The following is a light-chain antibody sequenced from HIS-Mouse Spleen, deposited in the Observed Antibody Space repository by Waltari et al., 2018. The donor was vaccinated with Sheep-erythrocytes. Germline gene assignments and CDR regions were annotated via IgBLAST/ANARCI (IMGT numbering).Light chain of an antibody. CDR3: QRANSFPIT. CDR2: WAS. J-gene: IGKJ5*01. CDR1: QSVLYSSNNKNY. V-gene: IGKV4-1*01. Sequence: DIVMTQSPDSLAVSLGERATINCKSSQSVLYSSNNKNYLAWYQQKPGQPPKLLIYWASTRESGVPDRFSGSGSGTDFTLTISSLQPEDFATYYCQRANSFPITFGQGTRLEIK.